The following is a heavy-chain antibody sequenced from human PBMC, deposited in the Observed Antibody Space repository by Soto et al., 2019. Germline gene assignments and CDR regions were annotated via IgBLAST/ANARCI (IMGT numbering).Heavy chain of an antibody. CDR1: GFTFSSYG. CDR3: AKGPGYSGYDPLAVSVDY. CDR2: ISYDGSNK. V-gene: IGHV3-30*18. Sequence: QVQLVESGGGVVQPGRSLRLSCAASGFTFSSYGMHWVRQAPGKGLEWVAVISYDGSNKYYADSVKGRFTISRDNSKNTLYLQMNSLRAEDTAVYYCAKGPGYSGYDPLAVSVDYWGQGTLVTVSS. J-gene: IGHJ4*02. D-gene: IGHD5-12*01.